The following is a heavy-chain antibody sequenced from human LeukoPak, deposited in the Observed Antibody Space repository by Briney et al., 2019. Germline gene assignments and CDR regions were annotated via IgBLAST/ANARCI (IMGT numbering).Heavy chain of an antibody. CDR1: GFTFSNFA. CDR2: IGGSGGST. CDR3: AKAGSSGWSSSGGGY. J-gene: IGHJ4*02. D-gene: IGHD6-19*01. Sequence: GGSLRLSCAASGFTFSNFAVSWVRQAPGKGLEWVSTIGGSGGSTFYADSVKGRFPISRDNSKNTLFLQMNSLRAEDTAIYYCAKAGSSGWSSSGGGYWGQGSLVTVSS. V-gene: IGHV3-23*01.